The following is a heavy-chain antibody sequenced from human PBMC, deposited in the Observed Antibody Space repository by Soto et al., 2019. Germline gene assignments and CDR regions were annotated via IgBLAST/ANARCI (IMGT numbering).Heavy chain of an antibody. J-gene: IGHJ4*02. V-gene: IGHV3-11*05. D-gene: IGHD2-8*01. CDR2: ISTSGSNT. Sequence: QVQLVESGGGLVKPGGSLRLSCAASGFRFSDFYMTWIRQAPGKGLEWVSHISTSGSNTNYADSVKGRFTVSRDNANNALYLEMNNLRVEDTAVYFCARDRDTYGHGFFDYWGQGTLVTGSS. CDR1: GFRFSDFY. CDR3: ARDRDTYGHGFFDY.